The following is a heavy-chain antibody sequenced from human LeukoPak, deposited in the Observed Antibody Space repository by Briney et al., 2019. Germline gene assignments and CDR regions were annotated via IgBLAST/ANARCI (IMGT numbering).Heavy chain of an antibody. CDR1: GGSISSSSYY. CDR3: ARAPFFDY. CDR2: IYYSGST. J-gene: IGHJ4*02. V-gene: IGHV4-39*01. Sequence: SETLSLTCTVSGGSISSSSYYWGWIRQPPGKGLEWIGSIYYSGSTYYNPSLKSRVTISVDTSKNQFSLNLNSVTAADTAVYYCARAPFFDYWGQGTLVTVSS.